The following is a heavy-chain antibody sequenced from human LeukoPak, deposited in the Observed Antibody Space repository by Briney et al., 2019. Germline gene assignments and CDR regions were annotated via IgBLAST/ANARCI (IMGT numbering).Heavy chain of an antibody. Sequence: GRSLRLSCAASGFTFSSYAMHWVRQAPGKGLEWVAVISYDGSIKYYADSVKGRFTTSRDNSKNTLYLQTNSLRAEDTAVYYCARAPYYYGSGGGFDIWGQGTMVTVSS. D-gene: IGHD3-10*01. J-gene: IGHJ3*02. CDR3: ARAPYYYGSGGGFDI. CDR2: ISYDGSIK. V-gene: IGHV3-30*04. CDR1: GFTFSSYA.